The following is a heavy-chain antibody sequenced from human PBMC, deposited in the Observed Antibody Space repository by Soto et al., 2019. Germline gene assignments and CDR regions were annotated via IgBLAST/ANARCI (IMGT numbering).Heavy chain of an antibody. J-gene: IGHJ4*02. CDR3: ARGDFWKGSDY. CDR2: IYHSGST. V-gene: IGHV4-30-2*01. D-gene: IGHD3-3*01. Sequence: PSETLSLTCAVSGGSISSGGYSWSWIRQPPGKGLEWIGYIYHSGSTYYNPSLKSRVTISVDRSKNQFSLKLSSVTAADTAVYYCARGDFWKGSDYWGQGTLVTVSS. CDR1: GGSISSGGYS.